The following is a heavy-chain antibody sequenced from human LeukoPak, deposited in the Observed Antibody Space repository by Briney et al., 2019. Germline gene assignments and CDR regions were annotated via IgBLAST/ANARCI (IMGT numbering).Heavy chain of an antibody. CDR3: ASQREIGCSSTSCDTGDFDY. CDR1: GYTFTGYY. J-gene: IGHJ4*02. V-gene: IGHV1-2*02. Sequence: GASVKVSCKASGYTFTGYYMHWVRQAPGQGLEWMGWINPNSGGTNYAQKFQGRVTMTRDTSISTAYMELSRLRSDDTAVYYCASQREIGCSSTSCDTGDFDYWGQGTLVTVSS. D-gene: IGHD2-2*01. CDR2: INPNSGGT.